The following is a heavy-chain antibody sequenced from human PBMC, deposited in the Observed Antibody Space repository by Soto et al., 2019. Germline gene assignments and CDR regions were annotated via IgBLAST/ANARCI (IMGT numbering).Heavy chain of an antibody. Sequence: QVQLQESGPGLVKPSETLSLTCTVSGGSISSYYWSWIRQPPGKGLEWIGYIYYSGSTNYNPSLKSRVTISVDTSKNQFSLKLSSVTAADTAVYYCARVMITFGGVIAFDYWGQGTLVTVSS. CDR2: IYYSGST. CDR1: GGSISSYY. J-gene: IGHJ4*02. CDR3: ARVMITFGGVIAFDY. V-gene: IGHV4-59*08. D-gene: IGHD3-16*02.